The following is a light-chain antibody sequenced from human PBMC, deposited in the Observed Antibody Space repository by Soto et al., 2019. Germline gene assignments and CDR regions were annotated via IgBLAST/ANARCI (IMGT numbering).Light chain of an antibody. CDR3: CSYAGSRTHVV. Sequence: QSALTQPASVSGSPGQSITISCTGTSSDVGSYNLVSWYQQHPGKAPKLMIYEGTKRPSGVSNRFSGSKSGNTASLTISGLQAEDEADYYCCSYAGSRTHVVFGGGTKVTV. J-gene: IGLJ2*01. CDR2: EGT. V-gene: IGLV2-23*01. CDR1: SSDVGSYNL.